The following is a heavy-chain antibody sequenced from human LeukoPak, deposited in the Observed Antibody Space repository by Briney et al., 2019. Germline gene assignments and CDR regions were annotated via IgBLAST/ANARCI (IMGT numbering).Heavy chain of an antibody. CDR2: IRYDGSDK. V-gene: IGHV3-30*02. J-gene: IGHJ4*02. D-gene: IGHD3-16*01. CDR1: GFTFSTYG. CDR3: AKDLRGGGRFFDY. Sequence: RGGSLRLSCAASGFTFSTYGMHWVRQAPGKGLEWVAFIRYDGSDKFYADSVKGRFTLSRDNSKNTLYLQMNSLRAEDTAVYYCAKDLRGGGRFFDYWGQGTLVTVSS.